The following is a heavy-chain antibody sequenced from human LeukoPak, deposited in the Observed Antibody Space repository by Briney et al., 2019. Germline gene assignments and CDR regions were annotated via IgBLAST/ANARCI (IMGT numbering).Heavy chain of an antibody. D-gene: IGHD2-2*01. CDR2: ISGSGGSA. J-gene: IGHJ4*02. Sequence: GGSLRLSCAASGFAFSSYAMSWVRQAPGKGLEWVSVISGSGGSAYYADSVKGRFTISRDNSKNTLYLQMNSLRAEDTAVYYCAKYLPNQLLKDWGQGTLVTVSS. CDR1: GFAFSSYA. V-gene: IGHV3-23*01. CDR3: AKYLPNQLLKD.